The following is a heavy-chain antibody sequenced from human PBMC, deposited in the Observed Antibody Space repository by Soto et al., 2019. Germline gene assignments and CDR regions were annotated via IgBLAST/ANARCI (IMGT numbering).Heavy chain of an antibody. J-gene: IGHJ4*02. V-gene: IGHV4-39*01. CDR1: GDSVSSRSYF. CDR3: ARQTLPTVTPGHY. D-gene: IGHD4-17*01. CDR2: LHYSGST. Sequence: QLQLQESGPGLVKPSETLSLDCTVSGDSVSSRSYFWGWIRQPPGKGLEWIVRLHYSGSTYYNPSLKIRVTLSVDTSKNQFSLTLTPVIPADRAVHYCARQTLPTVTPGHYWGQATLVTVSS.